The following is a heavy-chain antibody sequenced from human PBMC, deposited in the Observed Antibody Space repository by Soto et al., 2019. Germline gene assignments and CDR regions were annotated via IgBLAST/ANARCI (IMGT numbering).Heavy chain of an antibody. J-gene: IGHJ4*02. D-gene: IGHD3-22*01. Sequence: QVQLVQSGAEVKKSGASVKVSCKASGYTFTSYAMHWVRQAPGQRLEWMGWINVGNGNTKYSQKFQGRVTITRDTSAGTAYMELSGLRSEYTAVYYCARGDDSSGYNPFDYWGQGTLVTVSS. CDR1: GYTFTSYA. CDR3: ARGDDSSGYNPFDY. CDR2: INVGNGNT. V-gene: IGHV1-3*01.